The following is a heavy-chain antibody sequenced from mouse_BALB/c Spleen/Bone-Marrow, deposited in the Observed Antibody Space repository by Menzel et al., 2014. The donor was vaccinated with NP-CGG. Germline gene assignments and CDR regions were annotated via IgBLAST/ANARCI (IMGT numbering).Heavy chain of an antibody. J-gene: IGHJ2*01. CDR1: GFTFSSYT. V-gene: IGHV5-6-4*01. D-gene: IGHD1-2*01. Sequence: EVMLVESGGGLVKPGGSLKLSCAASGFTFSSYTMSWVRQTPEKRLEWVATITSGGSYTYYPDSVKGRFTISRDNAKNTLYLQMSSLKSEDTAMYYCTRDNGPFDCWGQGTTLTVSS. CDR3: TRDNGPFDC. CDR2: ITSGGSYT.